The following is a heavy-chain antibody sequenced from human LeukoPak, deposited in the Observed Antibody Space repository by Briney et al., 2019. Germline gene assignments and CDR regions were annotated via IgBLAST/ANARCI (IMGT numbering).Heavy chain of an antibody. V-gene: IGHV1-2*02. J-gene: IGHJ4*02. CDR2: INPNSGGT. CDR3: ASGVARYSSSWDPIDY. D-gene: IGHD6-13*01. CDR1: GYTFTGYY. Sequence: ASVKVSCKASGYTFTGYYMHWVRQAPGQGLEWMGWINPNSGGTNYAQKFQGRVTMTRDTSISTAYMELSRLRSDDTAVYYCASGVARYSSSWDPIDYWGQGTLVTVSS.